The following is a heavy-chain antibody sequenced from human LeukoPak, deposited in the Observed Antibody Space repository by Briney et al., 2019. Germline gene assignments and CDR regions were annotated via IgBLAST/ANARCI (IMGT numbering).Heavy chain of an antibody. Sequence: QTGGSLRLSCAASGFTFSSYGMHWVRQAPGKGLEWVAVISYDGSNKYYADSVKGRFTISRDNSKNTLHLQMNSLRAEDTAVYYCAKVFYGDYAHYMDVWGKGTTVTISS. CDR3: AKVFYGDYAHYMDV. CDR1: GFTFSSYG. V-gene: IGHV3-30*18. D-gene: IGHD4-17*01. CDR2: ISYDGSNK. J-gene: IGHJ6*03.